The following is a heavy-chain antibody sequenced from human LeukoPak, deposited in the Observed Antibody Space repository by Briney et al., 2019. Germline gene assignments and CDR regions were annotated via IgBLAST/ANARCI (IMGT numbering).Heavy chain of an antibody. CDR3: ATHYYDSSGFDY. CDR2: INPSGGST. V-gene: IGHV1-46*01. Sequence: ASVKVSCKASGYTFTSYYMHWVRQAPGQGLEWMGIINPSGGSTSYAQKFQGRVTMTRDMSTSTVYMELSSLRSEDTAVYYSATHYYDSSGFDYWGQGTLVTVSS. J-gene: IGHJ4*02. CDR1: GYTFTSYY. D-gene: IGHD3-22*01.